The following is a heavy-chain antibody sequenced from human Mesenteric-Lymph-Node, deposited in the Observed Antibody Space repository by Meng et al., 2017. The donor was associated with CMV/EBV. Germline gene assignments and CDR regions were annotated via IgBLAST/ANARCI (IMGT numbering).Heavy chain of an antibody. J-gene: IGHJ4*02. CDR1: GFIVSSNY. D-gene: IGHD3-9*01. Sequence: GESLKISCAASGFIVSSNYMTWVRQAPGKGLEWVSVIYLGDTTYYADSVKGRFTISRDNAKNSLFLQMNSLRAEDTAMYYCARDGFWFFHYWGQGTLVTVSS. CDR3: ARDGFWFFHY. V-gene: IGHV3-53*01. CDR2: IYLGDTT.